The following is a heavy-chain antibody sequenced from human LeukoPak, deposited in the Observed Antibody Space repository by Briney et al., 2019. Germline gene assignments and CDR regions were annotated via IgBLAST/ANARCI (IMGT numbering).Heavy chain of an antibody. Sequence: SVKVSCKASGGTFSSYAINWVRQAPGQGLEWMGEIIPIFGTANYAQKFQDRVTITADESTSTAYMELSSLRSEDTAIYYCASRLYCSNTRCRNFPFAYWGQGTLVTVSS. D-gene: IGHD2-2*01. CDR1: GGTFSSYA. V-gene: IGHV1-69*13. CDR2: IIPIFGTA. J-gene: IGHJ4*02. CDR3: ASRLYCSNTRCRNFPFAY.